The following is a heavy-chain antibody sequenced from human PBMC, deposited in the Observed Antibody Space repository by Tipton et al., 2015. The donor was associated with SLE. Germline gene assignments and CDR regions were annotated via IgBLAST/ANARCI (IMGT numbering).Heavy chain of an antibody. CDR1: GGSISSSSYY. Sequence: TLSLTCTVSGGSISSSSYYWGWIRQPPGKGLEWIGGIYYSGTTYYNPSRQIRVTISVDTSKNQFSLKLSSVTASDTAVYYCARQDIVVVVAATRGAFDIWGQGTMVTVSS. CDR3: ARQDIVVVVAATRGAFDI. D-gene: IGHD2-15*01. CDR2: IYYSGTT. V-gene: IGHV4-39*07. J-gene: IGHJ3*02.